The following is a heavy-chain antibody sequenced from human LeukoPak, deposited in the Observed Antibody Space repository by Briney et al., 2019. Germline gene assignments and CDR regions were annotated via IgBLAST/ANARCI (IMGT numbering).Heavy chain of an antibody. J-gene: IGHJ4*02. CDR2: IDWDDAK. Sequence: SGPALVKPTQTLTLTCTFSGFSLSTSGMRVSWIRQPPGKALEWLARIDWDDAKFYSTSLKTRITISKDTSKNQVVLTMTNMDPVDTATYYCARSVRGQNDYWGQGTLVTVSS. D-gene: IGHD3-10*01. CDR3: ARSVRGQNDY. V-gene: IGHV2-70*04. CDR1: GFSLSTSGMR.